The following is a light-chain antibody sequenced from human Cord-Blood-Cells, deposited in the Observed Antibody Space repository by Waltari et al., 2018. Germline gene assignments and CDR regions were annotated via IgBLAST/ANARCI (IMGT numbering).Light chain of an antibody. J-gene: IGLJ3*02. V-gene: IGLV3-19*01. CDR2: GKN. CDR1: RLRRYY. CDR3: NSRDSSGNHWV. Sequence: SSELTQDPAVSVALGQTVRIPCQGARLRRYYASLYQQKPGQAPVLVIYGKNNRPSGILDRFSGTSSGNQASLTITGAQAEDEADYYCNSRDSSGNHWVFGGGTKLTVL.